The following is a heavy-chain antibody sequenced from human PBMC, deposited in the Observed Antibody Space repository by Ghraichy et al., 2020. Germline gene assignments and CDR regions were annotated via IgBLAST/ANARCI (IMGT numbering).Heavy chain of an antibody. CDR2: ISSSSSYI. V-gene: IGHV3-21*01. CDR1: GFTFSSYS. J-gene: IGHJ3*02. CDR3: ARDNSWDCGGDCYEGGDAFDT. Sequence: GGSLRLSCAASGFTFSSYSMNWVRQAPGKGLEWVSSISSSSSYIYYADSVKGRFTISRDNDKNSLYLQMNSLRGEDTAVYYCARDNSWDCGGDCYEGGDAFDTGGQGKRVTVSS. D-gene: IGHD2-21*01.